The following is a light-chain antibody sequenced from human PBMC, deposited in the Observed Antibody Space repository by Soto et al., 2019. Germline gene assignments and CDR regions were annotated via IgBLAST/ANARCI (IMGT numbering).Light chain of an antibody. CDR2: GVS. J-gene: IGKJ2*01. CDR1: QSISSSY. CDR3: QLHGVSPPEYT. V-gene: IGKV3-20*01. Sequence: EIVLTQSPGTLSLSPGESATLSCRASQSISSSYLAWYQQKPGQAPRLLFYGVSNRATGIPDRFSGSGSGTDFTLTISRLEPEDFAVYYCQLHGVSPPEYTFGQGTKLEIK.